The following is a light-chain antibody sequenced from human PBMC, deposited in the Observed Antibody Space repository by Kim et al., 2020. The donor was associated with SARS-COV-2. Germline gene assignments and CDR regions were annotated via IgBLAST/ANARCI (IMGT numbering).Light chain of an antibody. CDR1: QSVSSNY. Sequence: SPGERATLPCRASQSVSSNYIAWNQQKPGQAPRLLIYGASSRATGIPDRFSGSGSGTDFTLTISRLEPEDFAVYYCQQYGSSPRTFGLGTKVDIK. V-gene: IGKV3-20*01. J-gene: IGKJ1*01. CDR3: QQYGSSPRT. CDR2: GAS.